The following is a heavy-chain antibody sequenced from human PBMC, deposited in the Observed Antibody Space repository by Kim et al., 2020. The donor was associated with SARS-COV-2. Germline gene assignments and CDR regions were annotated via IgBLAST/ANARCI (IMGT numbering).Heavy chain of an antibody. D-gene: IGHD2-15*01. J-gene: IGHJ4*02. CDR2: AYYRSKWII. CDR3: ARRGSHNGCYDF. Sequence: SQTLSLTCAISGDSVSSDSATWDWIRQSPSRGLEWLGRAYYRSKWIIHYADSVRGRMTINPDTSRNQFSLQVYSVTPDDTAVYYCARRGSHNGCYDFWGRGTLVTVSS. CDR1: GDSVSSDSAT. V-gene: IGHV6-1*01.